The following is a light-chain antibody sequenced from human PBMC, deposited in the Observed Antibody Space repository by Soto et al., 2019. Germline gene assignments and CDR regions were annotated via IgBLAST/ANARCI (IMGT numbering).Light chain of an antibody. CDR3: SSYAGSNNLV. V-gene: IGLV2-8*01. CDR1: SSDVGGYNY. CDR2: EVI. Sequence: QSVLTQPPSASGSPGQSVTISCIGTSSDVGGYNYVSWYQQHPGKAPKLIIYEVIKRPSGVPDRFSGSKSGNTASLTVSGLQAEDEDDYYCSSYAGSNNLVFGGGTKLTVL. J-gene: IGLJ2*01.